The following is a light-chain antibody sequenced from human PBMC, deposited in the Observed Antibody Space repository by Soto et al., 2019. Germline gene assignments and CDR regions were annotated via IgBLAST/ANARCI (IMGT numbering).Light chain of an antibody. CDR3: QQLSRYPLT. V-gene: IGKV1-9*01. CDR1: QALSNY. Sequence: DIQLTQSPSVLSASVGDTVTITCRAGQALSNYLAWYQQKPGKAPDLLIYSASTLQSGVPSRFSGSGSETECSLTIRALQPEDFATYYCQQLSRYPLTFGGGTKVDIK. CDR2: SAS. J-gene: IGKJ4*01.